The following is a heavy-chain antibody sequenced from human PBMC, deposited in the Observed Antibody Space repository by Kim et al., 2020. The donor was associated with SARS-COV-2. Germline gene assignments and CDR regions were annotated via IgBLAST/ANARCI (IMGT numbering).Heavy chain of an antibody. Sequence: YADSVKGRFTISRDNAKNSLYLQMNSLRAEDTAVYYCAREPRGSGWYEVYWGQGTLVTVSS. D-gene: IGHD6-19*01. CDR3: AREPRGSGWYEVY. J-gene: IGHJ4*02. V-gene: IGHV3-21*01.